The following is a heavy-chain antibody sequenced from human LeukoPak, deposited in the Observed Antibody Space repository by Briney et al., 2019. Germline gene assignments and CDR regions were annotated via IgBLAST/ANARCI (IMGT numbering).Heavy chain of an antibody. D-gene: IGHD3-10*01. V-gene: IGHV4-31*03. CDR3: ARGSIYYYGSAIFDY. Sequence: SQTLSLTCTVSGVSISSGGYYWSWIRQHPGKGLEWIGYIYYSGSTYYNPSLKSRVTISVDTSKNQFSLKLSSVTAADTAVYYCARGSIYYYGSAIFDYWGQGTLVTVSS. J-gene: IGHJ4*02. CDR1: GVSISSGGYY. CDR2: IYYSGST.